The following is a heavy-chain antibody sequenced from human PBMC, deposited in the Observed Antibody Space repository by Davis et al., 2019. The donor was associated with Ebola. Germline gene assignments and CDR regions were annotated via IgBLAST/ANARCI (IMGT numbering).Heavy chain of an antibody. CDR2: ISSDSDYI. CDR3: AKSGLSFGVVKYHYGMDV. Sequence: GESLKISCAASGFTFSSYSMNWVRQAPGKGLEWVSSISSDSDYIYYADSAKGRFTISRDNAKNSLYLQMNSLRAEDTAVYYCAKSGLSFGVVKYHYGMDVWGKGTTVTVSS. J-gene: IGHJ6*04. V-gene: IGHV3-21*01. D-gene: IGHD3-3*01. CDR1: GFTFSSYS.